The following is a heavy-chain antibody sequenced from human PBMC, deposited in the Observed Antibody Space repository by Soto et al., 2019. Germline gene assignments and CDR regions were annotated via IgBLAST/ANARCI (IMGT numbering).Heavy chain of an antibody. D-gene: IGHD6-13*01. CDR3: ARDTWQQLGLD. J-gene: IGHJ4*02. V-gene: IGHV3-33*01. CDR1: GFTFSSYG. CDR2: IWYDGSNK. Sequence: QVQLVESGGGVVQPGRSLRLSCAASGFTFSSYGMHWVRQAPGKGLEWVAVIWYDGSNKYYADSVKGRFTISRDNSKNTLYLQMNSLRAEDTAEYYCARDTWQQLGLDWGQGTLVTVSS.